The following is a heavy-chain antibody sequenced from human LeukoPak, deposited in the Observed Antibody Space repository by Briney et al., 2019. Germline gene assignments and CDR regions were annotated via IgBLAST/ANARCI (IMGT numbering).Heavy chain of an antibody. Sequence: ASVKVSCKASGYTFTGYYMHWVRQAPGQGLEWMGWINPNSGDTNSAQKFQGRVTMTKDASISTVYMELSRLRSDDTAAYYCAREVVDGGYVRGAFDIWGQGTMVTVSS. CDR3: AREVVDGGYVRGAFDI. CDR2: INPNSGDT. CDR1: GYTFTGYY. D-gene: IGHD6-25*01. V-gene: IGHV1-2*02. J-gene: IGHJ3*02.